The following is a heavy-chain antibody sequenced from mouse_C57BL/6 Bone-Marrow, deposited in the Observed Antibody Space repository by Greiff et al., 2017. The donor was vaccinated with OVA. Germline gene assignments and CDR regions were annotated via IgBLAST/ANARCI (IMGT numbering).Heavy chain of an antibody. Sequence: QVQLQQPGAELVKPGASVKLSCKASGYTFTSYWMHWVKQRPGQGLEWIGMIHPNSGSTNYNEKFKSKATLTVDKSSSTAYMQLSSLTSEDSAVYYCARIYYYGSSYWYFDVWGTGTTVTVSS. D-gene: IGHD1-1*01. V-gene: IGHV1-64*01. J-gene: IGHJ1*03. CDR1: GYTFTSYW. CDR3: ARIYYYGSSYWYFDV. CDR2: IHPNSGST.